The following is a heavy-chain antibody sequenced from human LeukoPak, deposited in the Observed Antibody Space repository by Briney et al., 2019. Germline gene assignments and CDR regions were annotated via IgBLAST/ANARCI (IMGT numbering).Heavy chain of an antibody. V-gene: IGHV4-59*11. CDR1: GASISGHY. D-gene: IGHD4-17*01. J-gene: IGHJ3*02. CDR3: ARDPTTVTKGLDI. Sequence: PSETLSLTCTVSGASISGHYLTWLRQPPGKGLEWIGYISHIGSTNCNPSLKSRVTISVDTSKNQFSLKLSSVTAADAAVYFCARDPTTVTKGLDIWGQGTMVTVSS. CDR2: ISHIGST.